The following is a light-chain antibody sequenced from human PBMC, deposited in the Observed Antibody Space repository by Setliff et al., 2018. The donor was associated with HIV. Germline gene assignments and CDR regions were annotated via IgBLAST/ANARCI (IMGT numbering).Light chain of an antibody. V-gene: IGLV2-14*01. CDR2: EVS. Sequence: QSVLTQPASVSGSPGQSITISYTGTSSDVGGYNSVSWYQQHPGKAPKLMIYEVSNRPSGVSNRFSGSKSGNTASLTISGLQAEDDADYYCSSYASSDTYVFGIGTKVTVL. CDR3: SSYASSDTYV. J-gene: IGLJ1*01. CDR1: SSDVGGYNS.